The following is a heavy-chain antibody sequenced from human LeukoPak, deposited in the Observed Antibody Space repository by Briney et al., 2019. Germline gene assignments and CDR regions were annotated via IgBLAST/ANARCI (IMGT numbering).Heavy chain of an antibody. D-gene: IGHD3-3*01. CDR2: MYYTGST. CDR1: GGSISSSW. CDR3: AKYYSFLSSYFYMDV. Sequence: SETLSLTCTVSGGSISSSWWSWIRQSPGKGLEWIGYMYYTGSTDYNPSLKSRVTISVDTSKNQFSLKLSSVTAADTAVYYCAKYYSFLSSYFYMDVWGKGTTVTVSS. V-gene: IGHV4-59*01. J-gene: IGHJ6*03.